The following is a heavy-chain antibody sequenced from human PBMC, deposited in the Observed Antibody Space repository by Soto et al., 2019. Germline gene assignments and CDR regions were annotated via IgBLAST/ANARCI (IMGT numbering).Heavy chain of an antibody. Sequence: GGSLRLSCAASGFTFSSYAMHWVRQAPGKGLEWVAIISYDGSYEYYADFVRGRFTISRDNSKNTLYLQLNSLRAEDTAVYYCARDRDCRSTSCSAGYWGQGTLVTVSS. J-gene: IGHJ4*02. CDR2: ISYDGSYE. CDR1: GFTFSSYA. CDR3: ARDRDCRSTSCSAGY. V-gene: IGHV3-30*04. D-gene: IGHD2-2*01.